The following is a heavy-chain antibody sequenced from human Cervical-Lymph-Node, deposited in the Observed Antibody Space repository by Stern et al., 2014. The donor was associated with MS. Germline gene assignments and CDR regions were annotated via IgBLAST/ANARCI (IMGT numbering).Heavy chain of an antibody. CDR1: GFPFKNYG. V-gene: IGHV3-33*01. D-gene: IGHD2-2*01. Sequence: QVQLVESGGGVVQPGRSLRLSCAASGFPFKNYGMHWVRQASGKGLEWVAVIWYDGSNEFYGDSVKGRFTVSRENSKNTLHLQMDNLRAEDTAVYGSSAKYGMDVWGQGTTVIVSS. J-gene: IGHJ6*02. CDR2: IWYDGSNE. CDR3: SAKYGMDV.